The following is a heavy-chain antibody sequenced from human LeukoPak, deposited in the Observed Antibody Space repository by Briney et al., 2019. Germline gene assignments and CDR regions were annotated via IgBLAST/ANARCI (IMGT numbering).Heavy chain of an antibody. CDR1: GFTFSSYA. V-gene: IGHV3-23*01. J-gene: IGHJ4*02. Sequence: GGSLRLSCAASGFTFSSYAMGWDREAPGKGLEWVSAISGSGGSKYYADPVKGRSTISRDNSKNTLYLQMNSLRAEDTAVYYCAKYAREHYWGQGTLVTVSS. CDR2: ISGSGGSK. CDR3: AKYAREHY. D-gene: IGHD1-1*01.